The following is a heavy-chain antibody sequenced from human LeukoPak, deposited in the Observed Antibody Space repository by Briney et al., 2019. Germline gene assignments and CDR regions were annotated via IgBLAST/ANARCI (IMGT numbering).Heavy chain of an antibody. CDR1: GGSISSYY. V-gene: IGHV4-59*12. CDR3: AKFSRIRGSRKSYFDY. J-gene: IGHJ4*02. CDR2: IYYSGST. D-gene: IGHD6-6*01. Sequence: ASETLSLTCTVSGGSISSYYWSWIRQPPGKGLEWIGYIYYSGSTNYNPSLKSRVTISVDTSKNQFSLKLSSVTAADTAVYYCAKFSRIRGSRKSYFDYWGQGTLVTVSS.